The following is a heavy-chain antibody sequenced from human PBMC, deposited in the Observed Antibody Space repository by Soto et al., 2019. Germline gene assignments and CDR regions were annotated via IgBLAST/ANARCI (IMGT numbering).Heavy chain of an antibody. V-gene: IGHV5-10-1*01. CDR2: IDPSDSYT. D-gene: IGHD6-6*01. J-gene: IGHJ6*02. Sequence: GESLKISCKGSGYSFTSYWISWVRQMPGKGLVWMGRIDPSDSYTNYSPSFQGHVTISADKSISTAYLQWSSLQASDTVMYYCASKYSSSSGYIGMEVWGQGTTVTVSS. CDR3: ASKYSSSSGYIGMEV. CDR1: GYSFTSYW.